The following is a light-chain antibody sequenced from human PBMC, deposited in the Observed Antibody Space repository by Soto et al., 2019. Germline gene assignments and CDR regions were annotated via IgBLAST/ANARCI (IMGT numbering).Light chain of an antibody. Sequence: QSALTQPASVSGSPGQSITISCTGTSSDVGGYNYVSWYQQHPGQAPKLMIYDVSNRPSGVSNRFSGSKSGNTASLTISGLQAEDEADYYCSSHRSSSTLYVFGTGTKLTVL. CDR2: DVS. CDR1: SSDVGGYNY. CDR3: SSHRSSSTLYV. V-gene: IGLV2-14*03. J-gene: IGLJ1*01.